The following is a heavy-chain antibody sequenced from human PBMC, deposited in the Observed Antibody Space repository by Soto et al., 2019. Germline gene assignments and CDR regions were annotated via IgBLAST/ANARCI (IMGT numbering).Heavy chain of an antibody. CDR1: GFTFSSYA. CDR2: ISDTGGRT. CDR3: AKSDQPWSGYGLQSF. Sequence: GGSLRLSCAASGFTFSSYAMSWVRQAPGRGLEWVSVISDTGGRTSYADSVKGRFTISRDNSRNTLYLQMNSLRAEDTAVYYCAKSDQPWSGYGLQSFWGQGTTVTVSS. J-gene: IGHJ6*02. V-gene: IGHV3-23*01. D-gene: IGHD3-3*01.